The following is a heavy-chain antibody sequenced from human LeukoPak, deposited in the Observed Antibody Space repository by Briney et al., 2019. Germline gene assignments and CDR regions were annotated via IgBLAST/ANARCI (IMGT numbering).Heavy chain of an antibody. Sequence: GGSLRLSCAASGFTFSNAWMSWVRQAPGKGLEWVGRIKSKTDGGTTDYAAPVKGRFTISRDDSKNTLYLQMNSLKTEDTAVYYCTTDHDSSGHYHQRYWGQGTLVTDSS. CDR1: GFTFSNAW. D-gene: IGHD3-22*01. CDR3: TTDHDSSGHYHQRY. J-gene: IGHJ4*02. V-gene: IGHV3-15*01. CDR2: IKSKTDGGTT.